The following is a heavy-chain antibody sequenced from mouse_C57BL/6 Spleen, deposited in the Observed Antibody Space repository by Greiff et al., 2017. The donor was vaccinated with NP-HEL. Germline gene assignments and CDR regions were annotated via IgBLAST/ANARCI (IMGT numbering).Heavy chain of an antibody. V-gene: IGHV5-17*01. CDR3: ARGDDYENYYAMDY. CDR1: GFTFSDYG. J-gene: IGHJ4*01. D-gene: IGHD2-4*01. CDR2: ISSGSSTI. Sequence: EVKLVESGGGLVKPGGSLKLSCAASGFTFSDYGMHWVRQAPEKGLELVAYISSGSSTIYYADTVKGRFTISRDNAKNTLFLQMTSLRSEDTAMYYCARGDDYENYYAMDYWGQGTSVTVSS.